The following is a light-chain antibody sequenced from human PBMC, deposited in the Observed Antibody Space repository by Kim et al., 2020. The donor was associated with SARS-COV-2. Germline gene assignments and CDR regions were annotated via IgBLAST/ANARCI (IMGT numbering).Light chain of an antibody. Sequence: ALGQTVGTTCQVDILGSYYAAWYQQKPGQAPVVVLYGKNNRPSGIPDRFSGSDSGNTGSLTITGVQAEDEAAYYCSSRDSSGNHWVFGGGTQLTVL. J-gene: IGLJ3*02. V-gene: IGLV3-19*01. CDR1: ILGSYY. CDR3: SSRDSSGNHWV. CDR2: GKN.